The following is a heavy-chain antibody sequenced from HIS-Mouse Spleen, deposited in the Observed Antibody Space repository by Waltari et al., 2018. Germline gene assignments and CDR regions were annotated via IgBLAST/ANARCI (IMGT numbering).Heavy chain of an antibody. CDR3: ARRYSGYDLGY. Sequence: QVPLVESGGGVVQPGRSLGLSLAASGFPFSSYAMHWGRQAPGKGLEWVAVISYDGSNKYYADSVKGRFTISRDNSKNTLYLQMNSLRAEDTAVYYCARRYSGYDLGYWGQGTLVTVSS. V-gene: IGHV3-30*04. CDR1: GFPFSSYA. CDR2: ISYDGSNK. D-gene: IGHD5-12*01. J-gene: IGHJ4*02.